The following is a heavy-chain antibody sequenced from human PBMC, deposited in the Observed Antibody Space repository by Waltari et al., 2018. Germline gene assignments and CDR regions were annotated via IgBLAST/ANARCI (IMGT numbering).Heavy chain of an antibody. CDR1: GFALSRYW. D-gene: IGHD1-26*01. J-gene: IGHJ3*01. V-gene: IGHV3-74*01. CDR2: IDSDGRNT. Sequence: ELQLMETGVELIHPGGYLSLSCAASGFALSRYWMHWVCQAPGKGLVWVSRIDSDGRNTNYADSVKGRFTISRDNVKNMLYLHMNSLKVEDTAIYYCARSTGGWERLWGQGTMVTVSS. CDR3: ARSTGGWERL.